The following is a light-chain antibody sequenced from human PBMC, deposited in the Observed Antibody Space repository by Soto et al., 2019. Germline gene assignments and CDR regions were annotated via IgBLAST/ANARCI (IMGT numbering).Light chain of an antibody. CDR1: SSDVGGYNY. J-gene: IGLJ1*01. Sequence: LTQPRSVSGFPGQSVTISCTGTSSDVGGYNYVSWYQQHPGKAPKLMIYDVSKRPSGVPDRFSGSKSGNTASLTISGLQAEDEADYYCCSYAGSSYVFGTGTQVTVL. CDR3: CSYAGSSYV. CDR2: DVS. V-gene: IGLV2-11*01.